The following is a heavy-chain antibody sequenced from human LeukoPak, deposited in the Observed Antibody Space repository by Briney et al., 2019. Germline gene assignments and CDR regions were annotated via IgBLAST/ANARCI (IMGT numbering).Heavy chain of an antibody. V-gene: IGHV4-34*01. Sequence: GSLRLSCAASGFTFSSYTMNWVRQAPGKGLEWIGEINHSGSTNYNPSLKSRVTISVDTSKNQFSLKLSSVTAADTAVYYCARGGYCSSTSCSKLMDVWGKGTTVTVSS. CDR3: ARGGYCSSTSCSKLMDV. CDR2: INHSGST. CDR1: GFTFSSYT. D-gene: IGHD2-2*01. J-gene: IGHJ6*04.